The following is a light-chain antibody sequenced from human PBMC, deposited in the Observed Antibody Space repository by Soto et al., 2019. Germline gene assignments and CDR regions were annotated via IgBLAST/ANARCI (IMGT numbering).Light chain of an antibody. V-gene: IGLV2-14*01. J-gene: IGLJ1*01. CDR2: EVS. CDR1: SSDVGGYNY. Sequence: QSVLTQPVSVSGSPGQSITISCTGTSSDVGGYNYVSWYQQHPGKAPKLMIYEVSNRPSGVSKRFSGSKSGNTASLTISGLQAEDEADYYCSSYTSSSTLYVFGTGTKVTVL. CDR3: SSYTSSSTLYV.